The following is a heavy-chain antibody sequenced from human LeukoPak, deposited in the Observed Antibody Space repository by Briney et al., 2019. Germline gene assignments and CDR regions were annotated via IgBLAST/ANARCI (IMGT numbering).Heavy chain of an antibody. CDR2: IYYGGST. CDR3: AREVYYYGSGSLGLDAFDI. Sequence: PSQTLSLTCTVSGGSISSGDHYWSWIRQPPGKGLEWIGYIYYGGSTYYNPSLKSRVTISVDTSKNQFSLKLSSVTAADTAVYYCAREVYYYGSGSLGLDAFDIWGQGTMVTVSS. J-gene: IGHJ3*02. V-gene: IGHV4-30-4*08. CDR1: GGSISSGDHY. D-gene: IGHD3-10*01.